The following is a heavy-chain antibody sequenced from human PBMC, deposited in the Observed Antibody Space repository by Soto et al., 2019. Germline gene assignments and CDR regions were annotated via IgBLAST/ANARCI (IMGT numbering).Heavy chain of an antibody. Sequence: QVQLVQSGAEVKKPGASVKVSCKASGYTFTSYDINWVRQATGQGLEWMGWMNPNSGNTGYAQKFQGRVTMTRNTSISTAYRELSSLRSEDTAVYYCARRGGGSLVSRAWWFDPWGQGTLVTVSS. J-gene: IGHJ5*02. CDR1: GYTFTSYD. CDR2: MNPNSGNT. V-gene: IGHV1-8*01. D-gene: IGHD2-15*01. CDR3: ARRGGGSLVSRAWWFDP.